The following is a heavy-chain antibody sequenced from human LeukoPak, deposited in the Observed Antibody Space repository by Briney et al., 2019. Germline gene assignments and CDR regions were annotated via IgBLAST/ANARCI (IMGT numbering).Heavy chain of an antibody. CDR1: GGSISSYY. V-gene: IGHV4-59*01. CDR3: ARRRGSGTQLWKYDGFDI. CDR2: MHYSGSS. Sequence: PSETLSLTCTVSGGSISSYYCSWIRQSPGKGLEWIGYMHYSGSSDYNPSLRSRVTISVDTSKNQFSLNLRSVTAADTAVYYCARRRGSGTQLWKYDGFDIWGQGTMVTVSS. J-gene: IGHJ3*02. D-gene: IGHD5-18*01.